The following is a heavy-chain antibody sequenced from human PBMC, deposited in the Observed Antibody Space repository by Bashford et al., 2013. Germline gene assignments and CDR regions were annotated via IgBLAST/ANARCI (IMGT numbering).Heavy chain of an antibody. CDR2: IRSKAYGGTT. J-gene: IGHJ6*02. V-gene: IGHV3-49*03. CDR3: ARNYALDV. CDR1: GFTFGDYA. Sequence: GSLRLSCTASGFTFGDYAMSWFRQAPGKGLEWVGFIRSKAYGGTTEYAASVKGRFTISRDNAKNTLYLQMNSLRAEDTAVYYCARNYALDVWGQGTTVTVSS.